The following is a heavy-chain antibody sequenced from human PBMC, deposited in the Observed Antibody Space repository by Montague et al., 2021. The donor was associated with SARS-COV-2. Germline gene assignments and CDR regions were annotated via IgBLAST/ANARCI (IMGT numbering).Heavy chain of an antibody. CDR3: AKHLGSNWYALGYMDV. CDR1: GFTFNGYA. D-gene: IGHD6-13*01. J-gene: IGHJ6*03. V-gene: IGHV3-23*05. Sequence: SLRLSCAASGFTFNGYAMTWVRQTPGRGLEWVSTIKNGGTETHYADTVKGRFTISRDNSERSVFLQMDSVSAEDTAVYYCAKHLGSNWYALGYMDVWGKGTTVTVAS. CDR2: IKNGGTET.